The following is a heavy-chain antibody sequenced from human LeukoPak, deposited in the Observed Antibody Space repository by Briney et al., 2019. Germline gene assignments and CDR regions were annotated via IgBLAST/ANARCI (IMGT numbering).Heavy chain of an antibody. D-gene: IGHD6-19*01. CDR1: NYSISDGYY. Sequence: SETLSLTCSVSNYSISDGYYWGWIRQPPGKGLEWIGGVYHSGATYYTPSLKSRVTISVDTSKNQFSLNLTSVTAADTAVYYCARDSSGTLSGGGWFDPWGQGTLVTVSS. V-gene: IGHV4-38-2*02. J-gene: IGHJ5*02. CDR3: ARDSSGTLSGGGWFDP. CDR2: VYHSGAT.